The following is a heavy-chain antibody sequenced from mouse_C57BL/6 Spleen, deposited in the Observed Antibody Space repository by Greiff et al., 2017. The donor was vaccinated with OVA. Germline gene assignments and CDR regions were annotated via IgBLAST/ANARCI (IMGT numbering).Heavy chain of an antibody. V-gene: IGHV5-4*03. CDR1: GFTFSSYA. CDR2: ISDGGSYT. D-gene: IGHD2-3*01. J-gene: IGHJ2*01. CDR3: ARGGLLYYFDY. Sequence: EVKVVESGGGLVKPGGSLKLSCAASGFTFSSYAMSWVRQTPEKRLEWVATISDGGSYTYYPDNVKGRFTISRDNAKNNLYLQMSHLKSEDTAMYYCARGGLLYYFDYWGQGTTLTVSS.